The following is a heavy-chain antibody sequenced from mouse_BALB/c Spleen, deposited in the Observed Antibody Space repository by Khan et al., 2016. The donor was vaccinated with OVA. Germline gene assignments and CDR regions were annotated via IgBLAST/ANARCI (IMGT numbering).Heavy chain of an antibody. V-gene: IGHV1S137*01. CDR2: ISTYYGDA. CDR1: GYTFTDFA. Sequence: QVQLQQSGAELVRPGVSVKISCKGSGYTFTDFAMHWVKQSHSKTLEWIGVISTYYGDATYNQKFKGTATMTVDKSSSTAYMELGRLTSEDSAIYYCARGSGKFRFAYWGQGTLVSVSA. J-gene: IGHJ3*01. D-gene: IGHD1-3*01. CDR3: ARGSGKFRFAY.